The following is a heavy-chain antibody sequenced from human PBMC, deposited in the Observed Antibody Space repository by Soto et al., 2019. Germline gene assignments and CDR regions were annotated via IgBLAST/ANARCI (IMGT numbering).Heavy chain of an antibody. J-gene: IGHJ6*02. V-gene: IGHV4-30-2*01. CDR1: GGSISSGGYS. CDR2: IYHSGST. CDR3: ARGRAGTYYYYYGMDV. D-gene: IGHD1-1*01. Sequence: LSITCAFSGGSISSGGYSWSWIRQPPGKGLEWIGYIYHSGSTYYNPSLKSRVTISVDRSKNQFSLKLSSVTAADTAVYYCARGRAGTYYYYYGMDVWGQGTTVTVSS.